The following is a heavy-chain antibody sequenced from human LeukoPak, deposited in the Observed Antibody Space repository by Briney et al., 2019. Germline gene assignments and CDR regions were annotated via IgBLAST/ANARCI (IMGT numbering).Heavy chain of an antibody. J-gene: IGHJ3*02. CDR2: ISSSGSTI. Sequence: HTGGSLRLSCAASGFTFSSYEMNWVRQAPGKGLEWVSYISSSGSTIYYADSVKGRFTISRDNAKNSLYLQMNSLRAEDTAVYYCARDQYSGHWFYAFDIWGQGTMVTVSS. CDR1: GFTFSSYE. V-gene: IGHV3-48*03. CDR3: ARDQYSGHWFYAFDI. D-gene: IGHD6-19*01.